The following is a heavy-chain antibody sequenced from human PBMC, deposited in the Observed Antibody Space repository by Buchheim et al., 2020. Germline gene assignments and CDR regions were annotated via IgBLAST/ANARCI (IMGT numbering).Heavy chain of an antibody. J-gene: IGHJ4*02. Sequence: QVQLVESGGGVVQPGRTLRLSCAASGFTFSGFAMHWVRQAPGRGPEWVAVISHDGNNIAYADSVKGRLTISRDNSKSILYLQMNSLRPEDTAIYYCARMGIGVQWLANFDYWGQGTL. D-gene: IGHD6-19*01. CDR2: ISHDGNNI. CDR3: ARMGIGVQWLANFDY. CDR1: GFTFSGFA. V-gene: IGHV3-30*01.